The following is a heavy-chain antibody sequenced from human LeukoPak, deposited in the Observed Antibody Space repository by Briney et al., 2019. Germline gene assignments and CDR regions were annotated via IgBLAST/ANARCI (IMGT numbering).Heavy chain of an antibody. CDR2: ISGSGGST. D-gene: IGHD2-2*01. Sequence: GGSLRLSCAASGFTFSSYAMSWVRQAPGKGLEWVSAISGSGGSTYYADSVKGRFTISRDNSKNTLYLQMNSLRAEDTAVYYCAKGDIVVVPAAQSFDYWGQGTLVTVSS. CDR1: GFTFSSYA. CDR3: AKGDIVVVPAAQSFDY. J-gene: IGHJ4*02. V-gene: IGHV3-23*01.